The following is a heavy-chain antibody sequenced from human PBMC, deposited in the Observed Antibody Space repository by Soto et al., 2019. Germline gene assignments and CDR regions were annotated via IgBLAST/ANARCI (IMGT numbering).Heavy chain of an antibody. V-gene: IGHV3-21*04. J-gene: IGHJ5*02. CDR1: GFTFSSYS. Sequence: LRLSCAASGFTFSSYSMNWVRQAPGKGLEWVSSISSSSSYIYYADSVKGRFTISRDNAKNSLYLQMNSLRAEDTAVYYCAKDSIIAARPCWFDPWGQGTLVTVSS. D-gene: IGHD6-6*01. CDR3: AKDSIIAARPCWFDP. CDR2: ISSSSSYI.